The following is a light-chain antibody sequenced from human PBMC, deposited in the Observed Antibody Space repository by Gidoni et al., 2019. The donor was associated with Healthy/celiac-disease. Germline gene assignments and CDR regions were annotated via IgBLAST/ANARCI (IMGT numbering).Light chain of an antibody. CDR3: QQYNSYLWT. V-gene: IGKV1-5*03. Sequence: DIQMTQSPSTLSASVGDRVTITCRASQSISSWLAWYQQKPGKAPKLLIYKASSLESGVPSRFSGIGSGTEFTLTISSLQPDDFATYYCQQYNSYLWTFGQGTKVEIK. CDR2: KAS. CDR1: QSISSW. J-gene: IGKJ1*01.